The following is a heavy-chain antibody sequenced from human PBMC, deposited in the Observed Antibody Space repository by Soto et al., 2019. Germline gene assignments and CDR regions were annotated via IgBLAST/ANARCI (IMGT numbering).Heavy chain of an antibody. Sequence: QVQLVQSGAEVKKPGASVKVSCKASGYTFTTYEINWVRQVPGQGLEWMGWMSPSSGNTGYVDQFRGRVTMTSNTPMTTAYMELSSLRSEDTAVYYCARVGGQLFGYHGMDVWGQGPTVTVSS. CDR2: MSPSSGNT. D-gene: IGHD3-10*01. V-gene: IGHV1-8*01. CDR1: GYTFTTYE. J-gene: IGHJ6*02. CDR3: ARVGGQLFGYHGMDV.